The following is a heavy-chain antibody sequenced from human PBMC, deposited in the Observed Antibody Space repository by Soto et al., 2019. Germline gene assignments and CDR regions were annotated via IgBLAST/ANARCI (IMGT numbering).Heavy chain of an antibody. CDR1: GYSFAGYW. CDR2: IDPSDSQT. J-gene: IGHJ4*02. CDR3: ARQIYDSDTGPNFQYYFDS. V-gene: IGHV5-10-1*01. D-gene: IGHD3-22*01. Sequence: GESLGISCKGSGYSFAGYWITWVRRKPGKGLEWMGRIDPSDSQTYYSPSFRGHVTISVTKSITTVFLQWSSLRASDTAMYYCARQIYDSDTGPNFQYYFDSWGQGTPVTVSS.